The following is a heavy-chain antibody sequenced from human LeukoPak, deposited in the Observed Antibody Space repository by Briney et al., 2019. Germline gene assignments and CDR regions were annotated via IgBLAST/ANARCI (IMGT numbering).Heavy chain of an antibody. CDR3: ARVDGSGWYDFDY. V-gene: IGHV4-34*01. Sequence: SETLSLTCAVYGGSFSGYYWSWIRQPPGKGLECIGEINHSGSTNYNPSLKSRVTISVDTSKNQFSLKLSSVTAADTAVYYCARVDGSGWYDFDYWGQGTLVTVSS. D-gene: IGHD6-19*01. J-gene: IGHJ4*02. CDR1: GGSFSGYY. CDR2: INHSGST.